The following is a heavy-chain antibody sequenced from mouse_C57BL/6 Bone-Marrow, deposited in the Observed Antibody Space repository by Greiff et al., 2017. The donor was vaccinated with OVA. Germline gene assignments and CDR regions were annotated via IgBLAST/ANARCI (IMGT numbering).Heavy chain of an antibody. V-gene: IGHV5-9*01. J-gene: IGHJ2*01. CDR3: ARHGGSYYFDY. CDR1: GFTFSSYT. Sequence: EVQGVESGGGLVKPGGSLKLSCAASGFTFSSYTMSWVRQTPEKRLEWVATISGGGGNTYYPASVKGRFTISRDNAKNTLYLQMSSLRSEDTALYYCARHGGSYYFDYWGQGTTLTVSS. CDR2: ISGGGGNT.